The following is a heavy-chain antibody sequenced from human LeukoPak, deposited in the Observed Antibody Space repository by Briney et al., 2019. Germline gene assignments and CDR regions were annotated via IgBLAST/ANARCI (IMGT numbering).Heavy chain of an antibody. CDR1: VGSISSYY. Sequence: ASETLSLTCTVSVGSISSYYWSWIRQPPGKGREWIGYLYYSGSTNYNPYPKSRVTISVDTPKNQFSLKLSSVTAADTAVYYCARVMVGDCYSCYYSMDVWGQGTTVTVSS. D-gene: IGHD2-21*02. CDR3: ARVMVGDCYSCYYSMDV. CDR2: LYYSGST. J-gene: IGHJ6*02. V-gene: IGHV4-59*01.